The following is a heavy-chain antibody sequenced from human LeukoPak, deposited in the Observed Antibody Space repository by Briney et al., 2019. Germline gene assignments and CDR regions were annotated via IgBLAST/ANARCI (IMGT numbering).Heavy chain of an antibody. CDR1: GGSISSYY. V-gene: IGHV4-4*07. CDR3: ARRGGSSIAARWGYYYYMDV. D-gene: IGHD6-6*01. CDR2: IYTSGST. Sequence: SETLSLTCTVSGGSISSYYWSWIRQPAGKGLEWIGRIYTSGSTNYNPSLKSRVTISVDTSKNQFSLKLSSVTAADTAVYYCARRGGSSIAARWGYYYYMDVWGKGTTVTVSS. J-gene: IGHJ6*03.